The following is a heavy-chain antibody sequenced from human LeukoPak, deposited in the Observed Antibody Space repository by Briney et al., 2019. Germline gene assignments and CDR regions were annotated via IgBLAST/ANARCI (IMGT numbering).Heavy chain of an antibody. CDR1: GFTFSSYW. Sequence: GGSLRLSCAASGFTFSSYWMSWVRQAPGKGLEWVANIKQDGSEKYYVDSVKGRFTISRDNAKNSLYLQMNSLRAEDTAVYYCARESRYSSSWYPIILGYYYYGMDVWGQGTTVTVSS. CDR2: IKQDGSEK. CDR3: ARESRYSSSWYPIILGYYYYGMDV. D-gene: IGHD6-13*01. V-gene: IGHV3-7*01. J-gene: IGHJ6*02.